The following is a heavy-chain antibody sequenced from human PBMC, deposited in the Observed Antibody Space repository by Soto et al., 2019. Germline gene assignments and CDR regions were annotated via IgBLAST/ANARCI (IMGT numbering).Heavy chain of an antibody. Sequence: GGSLRLSCAASGFTFSSYAMSWVRQAPGKGLEWVSAISGSGGSTYYADSVKGRFTISSDNYKNTLYLQMNSLRAEDTAVYYCANPPGAELSATYQQLPQRPDYYCYYGMDVWGQGTTVTVSS. CDR1: GFTFSSYA. J-gene: IGHJ6*02. V-gene: IGHV3-23*01. CDR2: ISGSGGST. D-gene: IGHD2-2*01. CDR3: ANPPGAELSATYQQLPQRPDYYCYYGMDV.